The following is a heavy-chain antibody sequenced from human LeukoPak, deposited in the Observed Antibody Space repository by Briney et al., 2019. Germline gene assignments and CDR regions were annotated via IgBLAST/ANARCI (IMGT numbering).Heavy chain of an antibody. D-gene: IGHD3-9*01. Sequence: KTSETLSLTCAVSGYSISSGYYWGWIRQPPGKGLEWIGSIYHSGSTYYNPSLKSRVTISVDTSKNQFSLKLSSVTAADTAVYYCARLGGYDSLTVDYWGQGTLVTVSS. V-gene: IGHV4-38-2*01. J-gene: IGHJ4*02. CDR3: ARLGGYDSLTVDY. CDR1: GYSISSGYY. CDR2: IYHSGST.